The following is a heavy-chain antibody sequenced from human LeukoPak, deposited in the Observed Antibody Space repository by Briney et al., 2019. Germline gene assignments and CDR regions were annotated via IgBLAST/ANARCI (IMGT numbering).Heavy chain of an antibody. V-gene: IGHV1-2*02. D-gene: IGHD5/OR15-5a*01. Sequence: ASVKVSCKASGYTFTGYYMHWVRQAPGQGLEWMGWINPHSGGTNYAQKFQGRVTMTRDTSISTAYMELSRLRSDDTAVYYCARAGFYVVSPNPNYYYYYRDVWGKGTTVTISS. CDR2: INPHSGGT. CDR1: GYTFTGYY. J-gene: IGHJ6*03. CDR3: ARAGFYVVSPNPNYYYYYRDV.